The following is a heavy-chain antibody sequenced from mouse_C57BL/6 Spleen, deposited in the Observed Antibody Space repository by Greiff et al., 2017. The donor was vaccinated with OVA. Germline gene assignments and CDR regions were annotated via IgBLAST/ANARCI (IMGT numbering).Heavy chain of an antibody. J-gene: IGHJ3*01. Sequence: EVQVVESGGGLVQPGGSLSLSCAASGFTFTDYYMSWVRQPPGKALEWLGFIRNKANGYTTEYSASVKGRFTISRDNSQSILYLQMNALRAEDSATYYCARLGRHGFAYWGQGTLVTVSA. D-gene: IGHD4-1*01. V-gene: IGHV7-3*01. CDR2: IRNKANGYTT. CDR3: ARLGRHGFAY. CDR1: GFTFTDYY.